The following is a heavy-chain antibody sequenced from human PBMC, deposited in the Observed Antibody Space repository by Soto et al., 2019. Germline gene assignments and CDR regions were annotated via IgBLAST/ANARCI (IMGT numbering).Heavy chain of an antibody. V-gene: IGHV1-46*03. Sequence: ASVKVSCKASGYTFTSYYMHWVRQAPGQGLEWMGIINPSGGSTSYAQKFQCRXTXXXXXXXXXXXMXLSSLRSEDTAVYYCARDPPYCSGGSCYSGLRNDAFDIWGQGTMVTVSS. CDR1: GYTFTSYY. CDR3: ARDPPYCSGGSCYSGLRNDAFDI. D-gene: IGHD2-15*01. CDR2: INPSGGST. J-gene: IGHJ3*02.